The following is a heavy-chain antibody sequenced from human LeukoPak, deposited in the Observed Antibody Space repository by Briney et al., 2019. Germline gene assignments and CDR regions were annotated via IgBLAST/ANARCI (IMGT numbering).Heavy chain of an antibody. CDR3: ARDQVNGYSYGFGVVVNLFDP. D-gene: IGHD5-18*01. J-gene: IGHJ5*02. CDR1: GGSISSYY. Sequence: SETLSLTCTVSGGSISSYYWRWIRQPAGKGLEWIGRIYTSGSTNYNPSLKSRVTMSVDTSKNQFSLKLRSVTAADTAVYYCARDQVNGYSYGFGVVVNLFDPWGQGTLVTVSS. CDR2: IYTSGST. V-gene: IGHV4-4*07.